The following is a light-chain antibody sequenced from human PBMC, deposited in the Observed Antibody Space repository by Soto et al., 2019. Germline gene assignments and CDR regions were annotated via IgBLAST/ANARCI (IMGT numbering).Light chain of an antibody. CDR1: QSVSRY. V-gene: IGKV3-11*01. CDR3: QQRSNWPIT. J-gene: IGKJ5*01. Sequence: EIVLTQSPATLALSPGERATLSCRASQSVSRYLAWYQQKPGQAPRLLIYDASNRATGIPDRFSGSGSGTDLTLTISRLEPEDFAVYYCQQRSNWPITCGQGTRLEIK. CDR2: DAS.